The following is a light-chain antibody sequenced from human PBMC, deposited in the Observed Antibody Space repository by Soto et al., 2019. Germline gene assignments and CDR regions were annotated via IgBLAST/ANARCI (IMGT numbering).Light chain of an antibody. Sequence: QSVLTQPPXASGTPGQRVTISCSGSSSNIGSNYVYWYQQLPGTAPKLLIYRNNQRPSGVPDRFSGSKSGTSASLAISGLRSEDEADYYCAAWDDSLSGPHYVFGTGTKVTVL. CDR1: SSNIGSNY. V-gene: IGLV1-47*01. CDR3: AAWDDSLSGPHYV. J-gene: IGLJ1*01. CDR2: RNN.